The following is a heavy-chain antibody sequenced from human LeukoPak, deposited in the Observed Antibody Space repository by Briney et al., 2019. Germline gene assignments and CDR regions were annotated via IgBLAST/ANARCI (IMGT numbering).Heavy chain of an antibody. CDR2: ISGSGGST. Sequence: GGSLRLSCAASGFTFSSYAMSWVRQAPGKGLEWVSAISGSGGSTYYADSVKGRFTISRDNSKNTLYLQMNSLRAEDTAVYYCAKDGQIGRYFGWLLPYYFDYWGQGTLVTVSS. V-gene: IGHV3-23*01. J-gene: IGHJ4*02. CDR1: GFTFSSYA. D-gene: IGHD3-9*01. CDR3: AKDGQIGRYFGWLLPYYFDY.